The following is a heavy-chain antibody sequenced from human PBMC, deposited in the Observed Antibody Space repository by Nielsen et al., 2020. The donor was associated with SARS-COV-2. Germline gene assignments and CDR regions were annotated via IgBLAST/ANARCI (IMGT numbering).Heavy chain of an antibody. Sequence: GESLKISCAASGFSFSSYAMTWVRQAPGKGLEWVSSIGTTGDKTFYADSVKGRFTISRDNSKNTLYLQLNSLRAEDTAVYYCATWGTYGDLDAFHFWGQGTMVTVSS. J-gene: IGHJ3*01. D-gene: IGHD4-17*01. V-gene: IGHV3-23*01. CDR3: ATWGTYGDLDAFHF. CDR1: GFSFSSYA. CDR2: IGTTGDKT.